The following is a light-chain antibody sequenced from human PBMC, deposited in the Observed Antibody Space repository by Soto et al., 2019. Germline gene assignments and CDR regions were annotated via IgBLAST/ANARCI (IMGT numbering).Light chain of an antibody. V-gene: IGLV2-14*03. CDR2: DVS. CDR3: SSYTTSDTLS. J-gene: IGLJ2*01. CDR1: SSDVGRYNY. Sequence: QSALTQPASVSGSPGQSITISCTGTSSDVGRYNYVSWYQQHPGKAPKLMIYDVSNRPSGVSNRFSGSKSGDTASLTISGLQAEDEADYYCSSYTTSDTLSFGGGTKVTVL.